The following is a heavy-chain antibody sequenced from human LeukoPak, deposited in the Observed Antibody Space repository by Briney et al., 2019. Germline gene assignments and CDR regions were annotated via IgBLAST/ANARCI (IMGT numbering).Heavy chain of an antibody. J-gene: IGHJ4*02. CDR2: ISSSSSTM. CDR3: ARDGRFDY. V-gene: IGHV3-48*02. CDR1: GFTFSIYT. Sequence: GGSLRLSCAVSGFTFSIYTMNWVRQAPGKGLEWVSYISSSSSTMFYADPVKGRFTISRDNAKNSLYLQMNSLRDEDTAVYYCARDGRFDYWGQGTLVTVSS.